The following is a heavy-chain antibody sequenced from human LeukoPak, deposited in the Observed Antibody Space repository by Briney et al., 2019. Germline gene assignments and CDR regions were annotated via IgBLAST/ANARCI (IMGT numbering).Heavy chain of an antibody. J-gene: IGHJ4*02. CDR3: ARDAPYYDILTGYPSFFDY. V-gene: IGHV4-59*12. D-gene: IGHD3-9*01. CDR1: GGSISSYY. Sequence: SETLSLTCTVSGGSISSYYWSWIRQPPGKGLEWIGYIYYSGSTNYNPSLKSRVTISVDTSKNQFSLKLSSVTAADTAVYYCARDAPYYDILTGYPSFFDYWGQGTLVTVSS. CDR2: IYYSGST.